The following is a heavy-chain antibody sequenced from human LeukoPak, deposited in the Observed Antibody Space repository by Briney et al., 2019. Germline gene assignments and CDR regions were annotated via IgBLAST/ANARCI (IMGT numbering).Heavy chain of an antibody. CDR3: ARDVDTAMVEYAFDI. V-gene: IGHV3-66*01. Sequence: PGGSLRLSCAASGFTVSSNYMSWVRQAPGKGLEWVSVIYSGGSTYYADSVKGRFTISRDNSKNTLYLQMNSLRAEDTAVYYCARDVDTAMVEYAFDIWGQGTMVTVSS. CDR2: IYSGGST. CDR1: GFTVSSNY. D-gene: IGHD5-18*01. J-gene: IGHJ3*02.